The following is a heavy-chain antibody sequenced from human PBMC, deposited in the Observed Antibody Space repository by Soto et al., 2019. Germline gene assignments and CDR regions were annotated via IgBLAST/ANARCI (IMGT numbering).Heavy chain of an antibody. D-gene: IGHD6-13*01. CDR2: IYYSGST. CDR3: GSWYEGWFDP. V-gene: IGHV4-39*01. CDR1: GGSISSSSHY. Sequence: PSETLSLTCTVSGGSISSSSHYWGWIRQPPGKGLEWIGSIYYSGSTYYNPSLKSRVTISVDTSKNQFSLKLSSVTAADTAVYYCGSWYEGWFDPWGQGTLVPVSS. J-gene: IGHJ5*02.